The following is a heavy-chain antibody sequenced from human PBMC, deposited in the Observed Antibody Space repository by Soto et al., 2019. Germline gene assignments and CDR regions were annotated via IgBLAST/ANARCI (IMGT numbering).Heavy chain of an antibody. CDR3: AKDTHWGLGY. CDR2: IYHTGTT. D-gene: IGHD7-27*01. Sequence: QVQLQESGPGRVEPSGTLSLTCTVSGDSISSDYYWSWVRQPPGKRLEWIGEIYHTGTTNYNPSLKSRVSISRDRSKNQFSLELNSVTAADTAVYYCAKDTHWGLGYWGQGTLVTVSS. V-gene: IGHV4-4*02. J-gene: IGHJ4*02. CDR1: GDSISSDYY.